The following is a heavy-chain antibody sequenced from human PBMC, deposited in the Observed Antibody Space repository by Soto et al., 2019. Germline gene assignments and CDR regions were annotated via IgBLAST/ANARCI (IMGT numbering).Heavy chain of an antibody. CDR3: ARDPRYYDFWSGYSSYYGMDV. Sequence: SETLSLTCAVYGGSFSGYYWSWIRQPPGKGLEWIGEINHSGSTNYNPSLKSRVTISVDTSKNQFSLKLSSVTAADTAVYYCARDPRYYDFWSGYSSYYGMDVWGQGTTVTVS. CDR2: INHSGST. V-gene: IGHV4-34*01. D-gene: IGHD3-3*01. J-gene: IGHJ6*02. CDR1: GGSFSGYY.